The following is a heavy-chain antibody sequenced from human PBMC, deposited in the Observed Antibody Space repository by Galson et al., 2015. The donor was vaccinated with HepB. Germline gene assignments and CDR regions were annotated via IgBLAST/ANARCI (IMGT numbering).Heavy chain of an antibody. V-gene: IGHV1-46*04. D-gene: IGHD6-19*01. CDR2: INPSGGST. CDR1: GYTFTSYY. CDR3: ASADRKSMGSSGWLPPED. J-gene: IGHJ4*02. Sequence: SVKVSCKASGYTFTSYYMHWVRQAPGQGLEWMGIINPSGGSTSYAQKLQGRVTMTRDTSTSTVYMELSSLRSEDTAVYYCASADRKSMGSSGWLPPEDWGQGTLVTVSS.